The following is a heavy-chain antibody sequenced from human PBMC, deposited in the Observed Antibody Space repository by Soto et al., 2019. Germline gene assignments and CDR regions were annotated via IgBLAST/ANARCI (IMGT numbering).Heavy chain of an antibody. CDR1: GGSISSGDYY. D-gene: IGHD2-15*01. CDR2: IYYSGST. CDR3: ARDRDIVVGRGGMDV. Sequence: QVQLQESGPGLVKPSQTLSLTCTVSGGSISSGDYYWSWIRQPPGKGLEWIGYIYYSGSTYYNPCRKSGVTSSVDTSKNQCSLKLSSVTAADTAVYYCARDRDIVVGRGGMDVWGQGTTVTVSS. V-gene: IGHV4-30-4*01. J-gene: IGHJ6*02.